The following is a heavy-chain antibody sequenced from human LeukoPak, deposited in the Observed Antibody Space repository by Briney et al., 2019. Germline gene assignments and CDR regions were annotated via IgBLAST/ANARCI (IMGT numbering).Heavy chain of an antibody. Sequence: SETLSLTCSVSAGSISSYYWSWIRQPPGKGLEWIGYLYYSGSTNYNPSLKSRVTISVDTSKNQFSLKLSSVTAADTAVYYCARHCSSTSCPGRDYYYYYGMDVWGQGTTVTVSS. J-gene: IGHJ6*02. CDR3: ARHCSSTSCPGRDYYYYYGMDV. CDR2: LYYSGST. D-gene: IGHD2-2*01. CDR1: AGSISSYY. V-gene: IGHV4-59*08.